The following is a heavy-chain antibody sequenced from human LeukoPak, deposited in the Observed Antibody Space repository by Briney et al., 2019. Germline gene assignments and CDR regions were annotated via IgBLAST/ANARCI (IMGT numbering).Heavy chain of an antibody. Sequence: ASVKVSCKASGYTFRQYSISWVRQAPGKGLEWMGWVSPSHTTRVYAQQFQGRVTMTADTNTNTVSMELRSLRSDDTAVYFCARGLKYGEQTEYFQHWGQGTLVTVSS. CDR2: VSPSHTTR. V-gene: IGHV1-18*01. D-gene: IGHD4-17*01. CDR3: ARGLKYGEQTEYFQH. J-gene: IGHJ1*01. CDR1: GYTFRQYS.